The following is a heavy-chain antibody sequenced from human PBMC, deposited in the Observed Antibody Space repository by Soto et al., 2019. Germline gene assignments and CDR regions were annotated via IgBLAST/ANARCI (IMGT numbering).Heavy chain of an antibody. V-gene: IGHV1-8*01. CDR1: GYTFSNYA. D-gene: IGHD3-10*01. J-gene: IGHJ4*02. CDR2: VNPNNGDT. CDR3: AKVSRKGSAIDFDY. Sequence: QVPLVQSGAELKQPGASVKVSCKASGYTFSNYAMNWVRQATGQGPEWIGWVNPNNGDTGYAQKFQGRVTLTTDISTTTAYMELTSLRSEDTAIYYCAKVSRKGSAIDFDYWGQGTLITVSS.